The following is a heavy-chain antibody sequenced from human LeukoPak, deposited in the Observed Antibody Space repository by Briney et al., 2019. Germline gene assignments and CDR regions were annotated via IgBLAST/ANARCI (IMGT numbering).Heavy chain of an antibody. D-gene: IGHD1-26*01. CDR3: VPTAMRSGTYYFDY. J-gene: IGHJ4*02. CDR2: INPDSGGT. Sequence: ASVKVSCTAFVYIFTNYYMHWVRQAPGQGLEWLDWINPDSGGTEYAQKFQGRVTMTRDTSISTAYVELNNLSSDDTAVFYCVPTAMRSGTYYFDYWGQGTLVTVSS. CDR1: VYIFTNYY. V-gene: IGHV1-2*02.